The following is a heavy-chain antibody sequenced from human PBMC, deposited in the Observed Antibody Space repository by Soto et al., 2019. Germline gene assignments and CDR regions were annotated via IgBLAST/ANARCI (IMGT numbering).Heavy chain of an antibody. Sequence: EVQLVESGGGLVQPGGSLRLSCAASGFTFSDHYMDWVRQAPGKGLEWVGRTRNKANSYTTEYAASVKGRFTISRDDSKNSLYLQMNSLKTEDTAVYYCARGTQLGRRGYFDYWGQGTLVTVSS. D-gene: IGHD1-1*01. CDR3: ARGTQLGRRGYFDY. CDR1: GFTFSDHY. J-gene: IGHJ4*02. V-gene: IGHV3-72*01. CDR2: TRNKANSYTT.